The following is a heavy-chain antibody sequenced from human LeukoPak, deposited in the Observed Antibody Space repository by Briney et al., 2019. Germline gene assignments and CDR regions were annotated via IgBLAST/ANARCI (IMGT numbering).Heavy chain of an antibody. CDR3: ARGQSSYGYNSFDY. J-gene: IGHJ4*02. Sequence: GESLKISCKGSGYRFTSYWIGWVRQMPGKGLEWMGIIYPGDSDTKYSPSFQCKVTISADKSISTAYLQWSSLKASDTAMYYCARGQSSYGYNSFDYWGQGTLVTVSS. D-gene: IGHD3-16*01. CDR1: GYRFTSYW. V-gene: IGHV5-51*01. CDR2: IYPGDSDT.